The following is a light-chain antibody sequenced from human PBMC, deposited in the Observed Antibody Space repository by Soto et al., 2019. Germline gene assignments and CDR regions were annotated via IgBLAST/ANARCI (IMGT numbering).Light chain of an antibody. Sequence: QSALIQPAYVSGSPGQSITISCTGTSSDVGGYNFVSWYQRHPGKAPTLMIYDVTNRPSGVSNRFSGSKSGNTASLTISGLQAEDEADYYCCSYTTSNTLVFGGGTKLTV. J-gene: IGLJ2*01. CDR2: DVT. CDR1: SSDVGGYNF. V-gene: IGLV2-14*01. CDR3: CSYTTSNTLV.